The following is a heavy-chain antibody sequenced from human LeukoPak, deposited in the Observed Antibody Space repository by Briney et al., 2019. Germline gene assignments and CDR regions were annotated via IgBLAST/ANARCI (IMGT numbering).Heavy chain of an antibody. J-gene: IGHJ4*02. CDR2: IYSDGST. CDR3: ARGVVVTLGTYYFDY. Sequence: GGSLRLSCAASGFIVSGDFMSWVRQAPGKGLEWVSVIYSDGSTYYADSVKGRFTISRDNSKNTLYLQMNSLRVEDTAVYYCARGVVVTLGTYYFDYWGQGTLVTVSS. V-gene: IGHV3-53*01. D-gene: IGHD2-21*02. CDR1: GFIVSGDF.